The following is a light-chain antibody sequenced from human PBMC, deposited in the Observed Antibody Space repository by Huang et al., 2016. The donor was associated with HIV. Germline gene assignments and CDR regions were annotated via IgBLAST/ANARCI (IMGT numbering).Light chain of an antibody. CDR3: QQYGGSPYT. Sequence: EIVLTQSPGTLSLSPGERATLFCRASQSVSDSYLAWYQQKPGKAPRPLIYGASSRATVIPDRCSGSGSGTDFTLTITRLEPEDFAVYYCQQYGGSPYTFGQGTKLEIK. V-gene: IGKV3-20*01. CDR1: QSVSDSY. J-gene: IGKJ2*01. CDR2: GAS.